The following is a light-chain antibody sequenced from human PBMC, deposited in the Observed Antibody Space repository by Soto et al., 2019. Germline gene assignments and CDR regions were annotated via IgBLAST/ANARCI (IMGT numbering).Light chain of an antibody. J-gene: IGKJ1*01. V-gene: IGKV3-20*01. Sequence: EIVLTQSPGTLSLFPGERATLSCRASQIIRSSYLAWFQQKPGQSPRLLIYGAFNRATGIPDRFIGSGSGTDFTLTISRLEPEDFALYYCQQYGSSPPWTFGQGTKVEIK. CDR1: QIIRSSY. CDR3: QQYGSSPPWT. CDR2: GAF.